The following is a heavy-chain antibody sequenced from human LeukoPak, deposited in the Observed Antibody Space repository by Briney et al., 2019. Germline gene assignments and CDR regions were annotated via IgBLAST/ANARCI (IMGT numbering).Heavy chain of an antibody. D-gene: IGHD5-18*01. CDR1: GFTFSSYS. J-gene: IGHJ4*02. V-gene: IGHV3-23*01. Sequence: GGSLRLSCAASGFTFSSYSMNWVRQAPGKGLEWVSAISGTTGSTYYADSVKGRFTISRDNSKNTLYLQMNSLRAEDTAVYYCAKDGDVDTATAGDYWGQGTLVTVSS. CDR3: AKDGDVDTATAGDY. CDR2: ISGTTGST.